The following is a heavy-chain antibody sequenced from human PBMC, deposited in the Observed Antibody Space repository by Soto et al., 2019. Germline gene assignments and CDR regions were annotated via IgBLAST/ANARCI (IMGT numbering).Heavy chain of an antibody. D-gene: IGHD6-6*01. Sequence: TETLSLTCAVYGGSFSGYYWSWIRQPPGKGLEWIGEINHSGSTNYNPSLKSRVTISVDTSKNQFSLKLSSVTAADTAVYYCARAGDSISSRPLPRDYGMDVWGQGTMVTVSS. CDR1: GGSFSGYY. V-gene: IGHV4-34*01. CDR2: INHSGST. J-gene: IGHJ6*02. CDR3: ARAGDSISSRPLPRDYGMDV.